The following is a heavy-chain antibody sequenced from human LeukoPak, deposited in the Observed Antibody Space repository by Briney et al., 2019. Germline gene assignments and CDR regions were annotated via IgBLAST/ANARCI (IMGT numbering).Heavy chain of an antibody. V-gene: IGHV1-8*03. Sequence: GASVKVSCKASGYTFTSYDINWVRQATGQGLEWMGWMNPNSGNTGYAQKFQGRVTITRNTSISTAYMELSSLRSEDTAVYYCVLRCSSTSCYTVDIWGQGTMVTVSS. CDR3: VLRCSSTSCYTVDI. D-gene: IGHD2-2*02. J-gene: IGHJ3*02. CDR2: MNPNSGNT. CDR1: GYTFTSYD.